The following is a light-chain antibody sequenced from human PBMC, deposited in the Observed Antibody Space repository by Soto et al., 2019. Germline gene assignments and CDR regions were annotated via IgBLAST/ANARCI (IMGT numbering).Light chain of an antibody. CDR1: QSISNH. CDR3: QQSYSTPLN. V-gene: IGKV1-39*01. J-gene: IGKJ4*01. Sequence: DIQMTQSPSSLSASVEDRVIITCRASQSISNHLNWYQQKPGKAPKLLIFDVSTLQSGVSSRVSGSGSGTDFTLTISSLQPEDFATYYCQQSYSTPLNFGGGTKVDIK. CDR2: DVS.